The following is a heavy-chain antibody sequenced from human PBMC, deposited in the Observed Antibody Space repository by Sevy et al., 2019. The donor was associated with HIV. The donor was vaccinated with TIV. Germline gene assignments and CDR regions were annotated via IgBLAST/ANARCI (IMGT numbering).Heavy chain of an antibody. CDR2: IRSKAYGGTT. D-gene: IGHD1-1*01. J-gene: IGHJ3*02. Sequence: GGSLRLSCTASGFTFGDYAMSWFRQAPGKGLEWVGFIRSKAYGGTTEKAASVKGRFTISRDDSKSITYLQMNSLKTEETTVFYCTRNYINNWFPAPRRNGNDFDIWGQGTMVTVSS. V-gene: IGHV3-49*03. CDR1: GFTFGDYA. CDR3: TRNYINNWFPAPRRNGNDFDI.